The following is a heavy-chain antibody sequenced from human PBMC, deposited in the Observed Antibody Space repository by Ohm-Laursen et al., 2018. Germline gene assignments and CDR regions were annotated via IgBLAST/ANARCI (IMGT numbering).Heavy chain of an antibody. D-gene: IGHD6-19*01. CDR2: IYYSGST. CDR3: ASAYSTGWSL. J-gene: IGHJ3*01. CDR1: GGSVSSGRYY. V-gene: IGHV4-61*01. Sequence: GTLSLTCTVSGGSVSSGRYYWSWIRQPPGKGLEWIGYIYYSGSTNYNPSLKSRVTISVDTSKNQFSLKLSSVTAADTAVYYCASAYSTGWSLWGQGTMVTVSS.